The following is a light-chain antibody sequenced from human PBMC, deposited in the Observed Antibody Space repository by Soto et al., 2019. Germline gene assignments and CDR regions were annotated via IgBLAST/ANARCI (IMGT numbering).Light chain of an antibody. J-gene: IGKJ4*01. CDR1: QSILSSSNNKNY. Sequence: DIVMTQSPDSLAVSLGERATINCKSSQSILSSSNNKNYLGWYQKKPGQPPKLLIYWASTRESGVPDRLSGSGSGTDFTLTISSLHAEDVAVYYCQQYYGTPITFGGGTKVEIK. V-gene: IGKV4-1*01. CDR2: WAS. CDR3: QQYYGTPIT.